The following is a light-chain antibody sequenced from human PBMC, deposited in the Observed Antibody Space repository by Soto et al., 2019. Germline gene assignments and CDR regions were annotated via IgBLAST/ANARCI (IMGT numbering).Light chain of an antibody. V-gene: IGLV2-14*01. CDR3: SSYTSSSTLDVV. J-gene: IGLJ2*01. CDR2: EVS. Sequence: QSALTQPASVSGSPGQSITISCTGTSSDVGGYNYVSWYQQHPGKAPKLMSYEVSNRPSGVSNRFSGSKSGNTASLTISGLQAEDEADYYCSSYTSSSTLDVVFGGGTTLTVL. CDR1: SSDVGGYNY.